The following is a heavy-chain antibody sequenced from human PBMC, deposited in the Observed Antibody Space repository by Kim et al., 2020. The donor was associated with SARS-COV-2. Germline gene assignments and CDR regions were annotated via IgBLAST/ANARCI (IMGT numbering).Heavy chain of an antibody. CDR3: ARGASRDPYYFDY. CDR2: IYYSGST. Sequence: SETLSLTCTASGVSISYYYWSWIRQPPGKGLEWIGYIYYSGSTTYNPSLKNRVTISVDTSKNQFSLRLSSVTAADTAVYYCARGASRDPYYFDYWGQGTLVPVSS. J-gene: IGHJ4*02. D-gene: IGHD6-6*01. V-gene: IGHV4-59*13. CDR1: GVSISYYY.